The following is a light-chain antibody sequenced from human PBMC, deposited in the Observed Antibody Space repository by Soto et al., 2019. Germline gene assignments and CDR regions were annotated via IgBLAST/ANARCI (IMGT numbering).Light chain of an antibody. CDR1: QSVSSY. V-gene: IGKV3-20*01. J-gene: IGKJ4*01. CDR3: QQYGSSPLT. Sequence: EIVLTQSPATLSLSPGERATLSCRASQSVSSYLAWYQQEPGQAPRLLIYGASNRATGIPDRFSGSGSGTDFTLTISRLEPEDFAVYYCQQYGSSPLTFGGGTKVDIK. CDR2: GAS.